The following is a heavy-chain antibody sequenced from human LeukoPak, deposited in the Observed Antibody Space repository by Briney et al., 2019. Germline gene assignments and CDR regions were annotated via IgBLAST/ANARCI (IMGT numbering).Heavy chain of an antibody. J-gene: IGHJ5*01. V-gene: IGHV1-18*01. CDR1: TSY. Sequence: AAVKVSCKATSYISWVRQAPGQGLEWMGWIGSYAGDTYYAQKFQGRVTVTTDTSSSTAYMELRSLRSDDTAVYYCARDFWNFDDSRGYYRDFDSWGQGTLVTVSS. D-gene: IGHD3-22*01. CDR3: ARDFWNFDDSRGYYRDFDS. CDR2: IGSYAGDT.